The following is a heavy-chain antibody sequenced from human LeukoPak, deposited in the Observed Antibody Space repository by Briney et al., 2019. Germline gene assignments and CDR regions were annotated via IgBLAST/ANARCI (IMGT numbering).Heavy chain of an antibody. D-gene: IGHD4-17*01. V-gene: IGHV4-59*01. CDR2: IYYSGST. CDR3: AREVTTASSWFDP. J-gene: IGHJ5*02. Sequence: SETLSLTCTVSGGSISSYYWSWIRQPPGKGLEWIGYIYYSGSTNYNPSLKSRVTISVDTPKNQFSLKLSSVTAADTAVYYCAREVTTASSWFDPWGQGTLVTVSS. CDR1: GGSISSYY.